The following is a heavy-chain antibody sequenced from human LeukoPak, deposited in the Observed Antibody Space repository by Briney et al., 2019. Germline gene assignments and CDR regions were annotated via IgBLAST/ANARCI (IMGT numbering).Heavy chain of an antibody. CDR1: GGTFSSYA. D-gene: IGHD3-22*01. CDR2: IIPIFGTA. Sequence: SVKVSCKASGGTFSSYAISWVRQAPGQGLEWMGRIIPIFGTANYAQKFQGRVTITTDESTSTAYMELSSLRSEDTAVYYCARDGYYYDSSGYYISDYWGQGTLVTVSS. V-gene: IGHV1-69*05. CDR3: ARDGYYYDSSGYYISDY. J-gene: IGHJ4*02.